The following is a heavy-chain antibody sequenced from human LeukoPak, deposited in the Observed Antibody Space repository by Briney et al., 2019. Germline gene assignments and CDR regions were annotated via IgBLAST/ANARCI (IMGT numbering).Heavy chain of an antibody. Sequence: PSETLSLTCAVYGGSFSGYYWSWIRQPAGKGLEWIGRIYTSGSTNYNPSLKSRVTMSVDTSKNQFSLKLSSVTAADTAMYYCARLYWNYVSHFDYWGQGTLVTVSS. V-gene: IGHV4-59*10. CDR1: GGSFSGYY. J-gene: IGHJ4*02. D-gene: IGHD1-7*01. CDR2: IYTSGST. CDR3: ARLYWNYVSHFDY.